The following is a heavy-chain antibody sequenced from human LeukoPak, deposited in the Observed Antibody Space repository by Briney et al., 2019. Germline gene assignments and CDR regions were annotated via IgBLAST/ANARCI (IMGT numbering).Heavy chain of an antibody. V-gene: IGHV4-59*01. CDR3: ARAGYSYGTGYYFDY. Sequence: SETLSLTCTVSGCSISSYYWSWIRLPPGKGLEWIGYIYYTGATYYNPSLKSRVTISLDTSKNQFSLKLSSVTAADAAVYYYARAGYSYGTGYYFDYWGQGALVTVSS. CDR2: IYYTGAT. D-gene: IGHD5-18*01. CDR1: GCSISSYY. J-gene: IGHJ4*02.